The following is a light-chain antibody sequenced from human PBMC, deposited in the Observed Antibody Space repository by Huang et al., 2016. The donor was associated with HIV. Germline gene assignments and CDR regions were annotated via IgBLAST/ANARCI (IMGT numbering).Light chain of an antibody. CDR3: QQRSNWPPIT. J-gene: IGKJ5*01. V-gene: IGKV3-11*01. CDR1: QSVDIY. CDR2: DAS. Sequence: EIVLTQSPATLSLSPGERATLSFRASQSVDIYLAWYQPRPGQAPRLLIYDASKRFTVIPARFSGSCSGTDFSLTISSLEPEDFAVYYCQQRSNWPPITFGQGTRLEIK.